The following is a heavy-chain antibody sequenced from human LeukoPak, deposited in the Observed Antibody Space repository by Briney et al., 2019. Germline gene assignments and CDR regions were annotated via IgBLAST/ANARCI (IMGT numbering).Heavy chain of an antibody. V-gene: IGHV3-23*01. J-gene: IGHJ4*02. Sequence: GGSLRLSCAASGFTFSSYAMSWVRQAPGKGLEWVSAISGSGGSTYYADSVKGRFTISRDNSKNTLYLQMNSLRAEDTAVYYCANVWFGEFNFDYWGQGTLVTISS. CDR2: ISGSGGST. D-gene: IGHD3-10*01. CDR3: ANVWFGEFNFDY. CDR1: GFTFSSYA.